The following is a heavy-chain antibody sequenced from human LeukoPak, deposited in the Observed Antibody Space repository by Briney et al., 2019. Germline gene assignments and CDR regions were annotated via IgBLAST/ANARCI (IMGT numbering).Heavy chain of an antibody. CDR3: AKGGAVVVPAALDY. Sequence: GRSLRLSCAASGFTFDDYAMHWVRQAPGKGLEWFSGISWNSGSIGYADSVKGPFTISRDNDKNSLYLQMNSLRAEDTALYYCAKGGAVVVPAALDYWGQGTLVTVSS. V-gene: IGHV3-9*01. D-gene: IGHD2-2*01. CDR2: ISWNSGSI. J-gene: IGHJ4*02. CDR1: GFTFDDYA.